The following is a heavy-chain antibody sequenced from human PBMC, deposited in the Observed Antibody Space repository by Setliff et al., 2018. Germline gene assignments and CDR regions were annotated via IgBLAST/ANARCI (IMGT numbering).Heavy chain of an antibody. D-gene: IGHD2-2*01. CDR1: GFTFSSYA. V-gene: IGHV3-23*01. CDR3: ARSENCFSTHCSPYDY. J-gene: IGHJ4*02. Sequence: GSMRLSCAASGFTFSSYAMTWVRQAPGKGLEWVSGISGYGSRTYYADSVKGRSTISRDNSQNTMYLQMNSLRAEDTATYYCARSENCFSTHCSPYDYWGQGTLVTVSS. CDR2: ISGYGSRT.